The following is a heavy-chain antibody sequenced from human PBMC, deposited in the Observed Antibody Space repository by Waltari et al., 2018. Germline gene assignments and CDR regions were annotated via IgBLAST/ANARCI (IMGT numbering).Heavy chain of an antibody. V-gene: IGHV4-39*07. Sequence: QLQLQESAPGLVKPSETLSLTCTVSGGSISSSSYYWGWIRPPPGKGLEWIGSIYYSGWTYYNPYLKSRVTISVDTSKNQCSLKLSSVTAADTAVYYCARRITMVRGVHSGHDAFDIWGQGTMVTVSS. CDR1: GGSISSSSYY. D-gene: IGHD3-10*01. J-gene: IGHJ3*02. CDR3: ARRITMVRGVHSGHDAFDI. CDR2: IYYSGWT.